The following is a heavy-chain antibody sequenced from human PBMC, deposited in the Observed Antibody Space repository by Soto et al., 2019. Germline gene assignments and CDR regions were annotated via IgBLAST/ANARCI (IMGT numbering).Heavy chain of an antibody. V-gene: IGHV1-3*01. D-gene: IGHD7-27*01. CDR1: GYTFTSYA. Sequence: EASVKVSCKASGYTFTSYAIHWVRQAPGQRLEWMGWINAGSGNTRYSEKFQDRVTITRDTSASTAYMELSSLRSEDTAVYYCARDCPNSGEPYFDPWGQGTLVTVSS. CDR2: INAGSGNT. CDR3: ARDCPNSGEPYFDP. J-gene: IGHJ5*02.